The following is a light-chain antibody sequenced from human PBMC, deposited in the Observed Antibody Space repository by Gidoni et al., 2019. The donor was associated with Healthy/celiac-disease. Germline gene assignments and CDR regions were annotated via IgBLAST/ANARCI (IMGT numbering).Light chain of an antibody. Sequence: EIVLTQSPGTLSLSPGERATLSCRARQSVSSSYLAWYQQKPGQAPRLLIYGASSRATGIPDRFSGSGSGTDVTRTISRLEPEDFAVYYCQQYGSSRTWTFGQGTKVEIK. CDR1: QSVSSSY. V-gene: IGKV3-20*01. CDR2: GAS. J-gene: IGKJ1*01. CDR3: QQYGSSRTWT.